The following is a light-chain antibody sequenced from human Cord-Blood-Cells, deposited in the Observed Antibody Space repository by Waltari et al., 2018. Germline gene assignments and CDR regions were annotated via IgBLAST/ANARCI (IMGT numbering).Light chain of an antibody. J-gene: IGLJ2*01. CDR3: QAWDSSTVG. V-gene: IGLV3-1*01. CDR2: QDS. Sequence: SYELTQPPSVSVSPGPTASITCSGDKLGDKYACWYQQKPGQSPVLVIYQDSKRPSGIPVRFSGYNTGNTATLTVSGAQDMYEADYYCQAWDSSTVGFGGGTKLTVL. CDR1: KLGDKY.